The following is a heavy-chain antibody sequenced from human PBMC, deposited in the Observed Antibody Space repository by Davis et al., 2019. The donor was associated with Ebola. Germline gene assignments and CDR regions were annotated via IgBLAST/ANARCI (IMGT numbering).Heavy chain of an antibody. V-gene: IGHV1-46*02. D-gene: IGHD2-21*01. CDR1: GYTFNSYY. Sequence: AASVKVSCKAPGYTFNSYYIHWVRQAPGQGLEWMGIINPSGGSTTYAQKFQGRVTMTRDTSTRTVYMELSSLRSEDTAVYYCARGRGHYEYSGGDYWGQGTLVIVSS. J-gene: IGHJ4*02. CDR3: ARGRGHYEYSGGDY. CDR2: INPSGGST.